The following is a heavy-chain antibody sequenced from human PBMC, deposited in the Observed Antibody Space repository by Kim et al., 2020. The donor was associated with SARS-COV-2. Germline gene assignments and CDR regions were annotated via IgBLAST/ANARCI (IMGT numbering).Heavy chain of an antibody. CDR3: ARYSGTYWRFDY. D-gene: IGHD1-26*01. CDR2: INPNSDVK. CDR1: GYTFTGYY. V-gene: IGHV1-2*02. Sequence: ASVKVSCKASGYTFTGYYMHWVRQAPGQGLEWLGWINPNSDVKNSAQKFQGRVTMTRDTSISTAYMELSSLRSDDTAVYYCARYSGTYWRFDYWGQGTLVTVSS. J-gene: IGHJ4*02.